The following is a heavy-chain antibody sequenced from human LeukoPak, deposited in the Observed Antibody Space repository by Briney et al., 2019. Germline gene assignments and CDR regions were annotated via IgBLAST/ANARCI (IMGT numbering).Heavy chain of an antibody. Sequence: SETLSLTCTVSGGSISSSSYYWGWIRQPPGKGLEWIGSIYYSGSTYYNPSLKSRVTISVDTSKDQFSLKLSSVTAADTAVYYCARTTYNYYDSSGYVDYWGQGTLVTVSS. CDR3: ARTTYNYYDSSGYVDY. CDR2: IYYSGST. V-gene: IGHV4-39*01. J-gene: IGHJ4*02. CDR1: GGSISSSSYY. D-gene: IGHD3-22*01.